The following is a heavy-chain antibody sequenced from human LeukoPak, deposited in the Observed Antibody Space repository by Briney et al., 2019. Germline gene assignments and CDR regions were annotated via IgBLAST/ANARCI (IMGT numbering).Heavy chain of an antibody. CDR1: GGSISGSY. Sequence: SETLSLTCTLSGGSISGSYWTWIRQPAGRGLEWIGRISASGSTNYNPSLKSRVTMSLDTSKNHFSLNLTSVTAADTAVYSCARIRDNMGAFDVWGQGTMVTVSS. J-gene: IGHJ3*01. D-gene: IGHD2-21*01. V-gene: IGHV4-4*07. CDR2: ISASGST. CDR3: ARIRDNMGAFDV.